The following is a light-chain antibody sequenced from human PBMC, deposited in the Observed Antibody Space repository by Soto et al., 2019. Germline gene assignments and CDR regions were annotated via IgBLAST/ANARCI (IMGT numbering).Light chain of an antibody. V-gene: IGKV1-5*01. CDR3: HEYKSYPYT. J-gene: IGKJ2*01. CDR2: DAS. Sequence: DIQMTQSPSTLSASVGDRVTITCRASQSISSWLSWYQQKPGKAPKLLIYDASSLESGVPSRFSGSGSGTEFTFTISSLQPDDFANYYCHEYKSYPYTLGQGTKLEIK. CDR1: QSISSW.